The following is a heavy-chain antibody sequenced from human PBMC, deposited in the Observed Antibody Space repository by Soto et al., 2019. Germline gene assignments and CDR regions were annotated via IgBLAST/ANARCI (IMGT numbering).Heavy chain of an antibody. D-gene: IGHD2-15*01. J-gene: IGHJ6*02. Sequence: PGGSLRLSCAASGFTFSSYAMSWVRQAPGKGLEWVSGISGSGDSTYYAGSVKGRFTIFRDNSKNTLSLQMNSLRGEDTAVYYCAKGWGRGESCYSGCFYYGMDVWGQGTTVTVSS. CDR3: AKGWGRGESCYSGCFYYGMDV. CDR2: ISGSGDST. CDR1: GFTFSSYA. V-gene: IGHV3-23*01.